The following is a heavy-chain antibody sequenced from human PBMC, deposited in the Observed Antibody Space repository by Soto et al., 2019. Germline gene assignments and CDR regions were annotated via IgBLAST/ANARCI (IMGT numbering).Heavy chain of an antibody. J-gene: IGHJ6*02. V-gene: IGHV5-10-1*01. Sequence: GESLKISCKGSGYSFTSYWISWVRQMPGKGLEWMGRIDPSDSYTNYSPSFQSHVTISADKSISTAYLQWSSLKASDTAMYYCARGAAYSSSYYYGMDVWGQGTTVTVSS. CDR2: IDPSDSYT. D-gene: IGHD6-13*01. CDR1: GYSFTSYW. CDR3: ARGAAYSSSYYYGMDV.